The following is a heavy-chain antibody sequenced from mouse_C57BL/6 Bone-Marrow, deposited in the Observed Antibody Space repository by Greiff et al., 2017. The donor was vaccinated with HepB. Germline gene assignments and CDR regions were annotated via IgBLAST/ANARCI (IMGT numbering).Heavy chain of an antibody. CDR1: GFNIKDDY. D-gene: IGHD2-5*01. CDR3: TKDSNYSYYYAMDY. V-gene: IGHV14-4*01. J-gene: IGHJ4*01. CDR2: IDPENGDT. Sequence: VQLQQSGAELVRPGASVKLSCTASGFNIKDDYMHWVKQRPEQGLEWIGWIDPENGDTEYASKFQGKATLTADTSSNTAYLQLSSLTSEDTAVYYCTKDSNYSYYYAMDYWGQGTSVTVSS.